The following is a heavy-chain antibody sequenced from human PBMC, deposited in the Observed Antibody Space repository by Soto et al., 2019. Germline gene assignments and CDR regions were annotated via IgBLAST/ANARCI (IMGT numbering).Heavy chain of an antibody. J-gene: IGHJ6*02. D-gene: IGHD3-10*01. CDR1: GYTFTSYG. V-gene: IGHV1-18*01. CDR3: AWAYGSGTPPHYYYGMDV. Sequence: QVQLVQSGAEVKKPGASVKVSCKASGYTFTSYGISWVRQAPGQGLEWMGWISAYNGNTNYAQKLQGRVTMPTDTSTSTAYMELRSLRSDDPAVYYCAWAYGSGTPPHYYYGMDVWGQGTTVTVSS. CDR2: ISAYNGNT.